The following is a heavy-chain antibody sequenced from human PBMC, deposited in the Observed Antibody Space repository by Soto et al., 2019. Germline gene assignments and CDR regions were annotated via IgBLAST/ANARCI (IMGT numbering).Heavy chain of an antibody. Sequence: SETLSLTCAVYGGSFSDYYWSWIRQPPGKGLEWIGEINHSGSTNYNPSLKSRVTISVDTSKNQFSLNLSSVTAADTAVYYCSRARAAGYGMDVWGQGTTVTVSS. CDR2: INHSGST. V-gene: IGHV4-34*01. D-gene: IGHD6-13*01. CDR3: SRARAAGYGMDV. J-gene: IGHJ6*02. CDR1: GGSFSDYY.